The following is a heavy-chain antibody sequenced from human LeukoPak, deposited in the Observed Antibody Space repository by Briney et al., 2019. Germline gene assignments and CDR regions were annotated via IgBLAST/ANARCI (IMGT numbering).Heavy chain of an antibody. D-gene: IGHD2-8*02. V-gene: IGHV3-30*04. CDR3: VRDGGYTGGWTYGAGDY. J-gene: IGHJ4*01. CDR1: GFTFSAYV. CDR2: ISNDGNDK. Sequence: GRSLRLSCAASGFTFSAYVMHWVRQAPGKGLECVAVISNDGNDKYYADSVKGRFSISRDNSKNTLYLQMSNLRTDDTAVYYCVRDGGYTGGWTYGAGDYWGQGNLVTVSS.